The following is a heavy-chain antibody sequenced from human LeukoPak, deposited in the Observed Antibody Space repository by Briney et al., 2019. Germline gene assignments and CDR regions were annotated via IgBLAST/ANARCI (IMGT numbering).Heavy chain of an antibody. Sequence: VGSLRLSCAASGFTFSSYAMSWVRQAPGKGLEWVSTISGSGGSTYYADSVKGRFTISRDNSKNTLSLQMNSLRAEDTAIYYCAKEYSSGWYYFDYWGQGTLVTVSS. J-gene: IGHJ4*02. CDR2: ISGSGGST. CDR1: GFTFSSYA. D-gene: IGHD6-19*01. CDR3: AKEYSSGWYYFDY. V-gene: IGHV3-23*01.